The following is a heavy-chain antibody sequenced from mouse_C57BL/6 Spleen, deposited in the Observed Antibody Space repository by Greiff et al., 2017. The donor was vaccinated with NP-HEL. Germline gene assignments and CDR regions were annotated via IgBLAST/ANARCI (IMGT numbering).Heavy chain of an antibody. J-gene: IGHJ4*01. Sequence: VKLMESGPGLVAPSQSLSITCTVSGFSLTSYAISWVRQPPGKGLEWLGVIWTGGGTNYNSALKSRLSISKDNSKSQVFLKMNSLQTDDTARYYCARNYYYGSSRSFYYAMDYWGQGTSVTVSS. D-gene: IGHD1-1*01. CDR1: GFSLTSYA. CDR2: IWTGGGT. CDR3: ARNYYYGSSRSFYYAMDY. V-gene: IGHV2-9-1*01.